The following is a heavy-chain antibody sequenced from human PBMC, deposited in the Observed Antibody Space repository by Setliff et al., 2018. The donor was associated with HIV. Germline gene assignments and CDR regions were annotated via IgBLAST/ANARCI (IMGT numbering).Heavy chain of an antibody. CDR1: GGSIKSSSYY. CDR3: ARVPTSSWYVTTQRTKEYFHH. V-gene: IGHV4-39*07. D-gene: IGHD6-13*01. Sequence: SETLSLTCTVSGGSIKSSSYYWGWIRQPPGKGLEWIGSIYYSGNTYYNPSLKSRVTISVDTSRNQFSLRLSSVTAADTAIYYCARVPTSSWYVTTQRTKEYFHHWGQGTLVTVSS. CDR2: IYYSGNT. J-gene: IGHJ1*01.